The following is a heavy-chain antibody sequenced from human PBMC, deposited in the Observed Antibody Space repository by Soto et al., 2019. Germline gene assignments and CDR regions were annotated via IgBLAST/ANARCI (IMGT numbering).Heavy chain of an antibody. CDR1: GGSFSGYY. CDR2: INHSGST. V-gene: IGHV4-34*01. Sequence: SETLSLTCAVYGGSFSGYYWSWIRQPPGKGLEWIGEINHSGSTNYNPSLKSRVTISVDTSKNQFSLKLSSVTAADTAVYYCASGNYDFWSGYFWNMDVWGKGTTVTVSS. J-gene: IGHJ6*03. CDR3: ASGNYDFWSGYFWNMDV. D-gene: IGHD3-3*01.